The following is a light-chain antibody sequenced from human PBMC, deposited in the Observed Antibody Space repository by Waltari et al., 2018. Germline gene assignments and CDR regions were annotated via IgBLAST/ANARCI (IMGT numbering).Light chain of an antibody. Sequence: DILMTQSPSSVSASVGDTVTITCRASQGISSWLAWYQQKRGKAPRLLMYAASNLQSGRPSRFSGSGSLTDFTLTISSLQPENFATYYCQQANSFPFTFGPGTKVDIK. J-gene: IGKJ3*01. CDR1: QGISSW. CDR3: QQANSFPFT. V-gene: IGKV1D-12*01. CDR2: AAS.